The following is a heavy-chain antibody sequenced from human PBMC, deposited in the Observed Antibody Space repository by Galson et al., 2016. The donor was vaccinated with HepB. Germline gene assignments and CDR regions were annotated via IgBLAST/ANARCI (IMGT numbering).Heavy chain of an antibody. J-gene: IGHJ4*02. Sequence: SLRLSCAASGFTFSDHYMDWVRQAPGKGLEWVGRSRNKANGYTTEYAATVKGRFTISRDDSKNSLYLQMNSLKIEDTAVYYCGCVCRSTICYEGWGQGTLVTVSS. D-gene: IGHD2-2*01. CDR2: SRNKANGYTT. CDR1: GFTFSDHY. CDR3: GCVCRSTICYEG. V-gene: IGHV3-72*01.